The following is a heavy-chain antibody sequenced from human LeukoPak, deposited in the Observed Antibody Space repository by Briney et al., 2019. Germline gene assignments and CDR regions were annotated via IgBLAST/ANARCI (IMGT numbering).Heavy chain of an antibody. CDR1: GGSISSSSSY. CDR3: ARSHTSDLFDY. J-gene: IGHJ4*02. V-gene: IGHV4-39*01. Sequence: PSETLSLTCTVSGGSISSSSSYWGWIRQPPGKGLEWIGSIYYSGSTYYNPSLKSRVTISVDTSKNQFSLKLSSVTAADTAVYYCARSHTSDLFDYWGQGTLVTVSS. CDR2: IYYSGST. D-gene: IGHD6-6*01.